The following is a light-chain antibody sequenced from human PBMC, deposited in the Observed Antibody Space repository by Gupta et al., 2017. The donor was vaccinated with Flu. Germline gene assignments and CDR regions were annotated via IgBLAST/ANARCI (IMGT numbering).Light chain of an antibody. V-gene: IGLV2-14*01. CDR1: SRDVGGYNY. Sequence: QSALTQPASVSGSPGQSLTISCTGTSRDVGGYNYVSWYQQHPGKAPKVIIYEVSNRPSGGSNRFSGSKSGNTASLTNSGLQAEDEADYYCSSYTSSSIVDVIFGGGTKLTVL. CDR3: SSYTSSSIVDVI. CDR2: EVS. J-gene: IGLJ2*01.